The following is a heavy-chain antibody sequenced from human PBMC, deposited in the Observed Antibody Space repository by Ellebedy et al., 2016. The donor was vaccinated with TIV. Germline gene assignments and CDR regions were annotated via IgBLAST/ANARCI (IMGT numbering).Heavy chain of an antibody. V-gene: IGHV1-2*02. D-gene: IGHD3-10*01. CDR3: ARDLGGMPLPGMAATGY. CDR2: MNPYNGGT. CDR1: GYTFRDYY. J-gene: IGHJ4*02. Sequence: AASVKVSCKASGYTFRDYYIHWIRQAPGQGLEYMGWMNPYNGGTKYAQSFQGRVTVTSDTSMRTVYMELSNLRAEDTAVYYCARDLGGMPLPGMAATGYWGQGTLVIVSS.